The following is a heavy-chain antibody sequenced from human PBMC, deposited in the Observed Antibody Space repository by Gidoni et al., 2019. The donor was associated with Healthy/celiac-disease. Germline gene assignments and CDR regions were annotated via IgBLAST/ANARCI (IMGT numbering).Heavy chain of an antibody. CDR1: GGSISSYY. Sequence: QVQLQESGPGLVKPSETLSLTCTVSGGSISSYYWSWIRQPPGKGLEWIGYIYYSGSTNYNPSLKSRVTISVDTSKNQFSLKLSSVTAADTAVYYCASKEVRAYDSSGSDAFDIWGQGTMVTVSS. CDR3: ASKEVRAYDSSGSDAFDI. V-gene: IGHV4-59*01. J-gene: IGHJ3*02. D-gene: IGHD3-22*01. CDR2: IYYSGST.